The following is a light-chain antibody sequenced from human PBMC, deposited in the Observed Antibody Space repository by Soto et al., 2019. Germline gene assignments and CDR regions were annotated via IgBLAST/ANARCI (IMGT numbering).Light chain of an antibody. CDR3: QQYGSSGT. CDR1: QRVSGN. CDR2: GAS. J-gene: IGKJ1*01. V-gene: IGKV3-20*01. Sequence: IMLNQSPATLSVSPGERATLFCRASQRVSGNSAWYQQKPGQAPRLLIYGASNRATGIPDRFSGSGSGTDFTLTISRLEPEDFAVYYCQQYGSSGTFGQGTKVAIK.